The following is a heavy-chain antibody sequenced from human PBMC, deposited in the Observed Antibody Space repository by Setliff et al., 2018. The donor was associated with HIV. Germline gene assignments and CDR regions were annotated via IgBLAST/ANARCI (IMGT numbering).Heavy chain of an antibody. Sequence: GESLKISCEASGFTFDHYWMHWVRQAPGKGLVWVSRINSDGSKTNYADSLKGRFTISRDNVKNTLYLEMDSLRAEDTAVYYCATTIGMIVEGMDVWGQGTTVTVSS. CDR1: GFTFDHYW. CDR2: INSDGSKT. V-gene: IGHV3-74*01. D-gene: IGHD3-22*01. CDR3: ATTIGMIVEGMDV. J-gene: IGHJ6*02.